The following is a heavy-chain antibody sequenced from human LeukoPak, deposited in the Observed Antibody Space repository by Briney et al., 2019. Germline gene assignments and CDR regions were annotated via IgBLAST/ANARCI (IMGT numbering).Heavy chain of an antibody. J-gene: IGHJ6*02. Sequence: SETLSLTCTVSGGSISNYYWSWIRQSPVKGLEWIGYIYFSGATNYNPSLKSRVTISVDTSKNQFSLKLSSVTAADTAVYYCAREDPQTTVPEGLDVWGQGTTVTGSS. V-gene: IGHV4-59*01. CDR3: AREDPQTTVPEGLDV. CDR2: IYFSGAT. D-gene: IGHD4-17*01. CDR1: GGSISNYY.